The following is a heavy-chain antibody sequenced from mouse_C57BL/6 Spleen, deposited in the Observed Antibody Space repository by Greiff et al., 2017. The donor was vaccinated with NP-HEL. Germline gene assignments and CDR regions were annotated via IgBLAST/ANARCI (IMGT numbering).Heavy chain of an antibody. Sequence: QVHVKQSGAELVKPGASVKLSCKASGYTFTSYWMHWVKQRPGRGLEWIGRIDPNSGGTKYNEKFKSKATLTVDKPSSTAYMQLSSLTSEDSAVYYCARSGVTTGGYAMDYWGQGTSVTVSS. J-gene: IGHJ4*01. D-gene: IGHD2-2*01. CDR2: IDPNSGGT. CDR1: GYTFTSYW. CDR3: ARSGVTTGGYAMDY. V-gene: IGHV1-72*01.